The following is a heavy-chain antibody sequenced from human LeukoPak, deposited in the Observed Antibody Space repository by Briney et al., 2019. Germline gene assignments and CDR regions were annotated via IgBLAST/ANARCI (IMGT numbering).Heavy chain of an antibody. J-gene: IGHJ4*02. Sequence: GGSLRLSCVASGFTLSNYWMHWVRQAPGKGLVWVSRISTDGNTATCADSVKGRFSISRDNAKNTLYLQMNRLRAEDTAVYYCTTLHIVDYWAQGTLVTVSS. CDR3: TTLHIVDY. CDR2: ISTDGNTA. D-gene: IGHD2-15*01. V-gene: IGHV3-74*01. CDR1: GFTLSNYW.